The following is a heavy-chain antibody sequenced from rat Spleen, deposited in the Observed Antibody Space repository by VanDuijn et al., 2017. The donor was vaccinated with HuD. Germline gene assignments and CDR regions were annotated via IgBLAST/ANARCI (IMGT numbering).Heavy chain of an antibody. CDR1: GFTFSNAA. CDR3: ARRHYGYTDYFDY. Sequence: EVQVVESGGGLVQPKESLKISCAASGFTFSNAAVYWVRQAPGKGLEWVASISAGGGDTYYRDSVKGRFTISRDIAKSILFLEMDSLRSEDTATYYCARRHYGYTDYFDYWGQGVMVTVSS. V-gene: IGHV5-25*01. CDR2: ISAGGGDT. J-gene: IGHJ2*01. D-gene: IGHD1-9*01.